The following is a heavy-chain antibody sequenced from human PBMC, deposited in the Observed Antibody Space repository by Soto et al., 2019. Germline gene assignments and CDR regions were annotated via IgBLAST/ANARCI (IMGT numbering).Heavy chain of an antibody. CDR2: IYHSGST. V-gene: IGHV4-30-2*01. D-gene: IGHD2-15*01. CDR3: ARGYCSGGSCYYDY. J-gene: IGHJ4*02. CDR1: GGSISSGGYS. Sequence: PSETLSLTCAVSGGSISSGGYSWSWIRQPPGKGLEWIGYIYHSGSTYYNPSLKSRVTISVDRSKNQFSLKLSSVTAADTAVYYFARGYCSGGSCYYDYWGQVPLVTVS.